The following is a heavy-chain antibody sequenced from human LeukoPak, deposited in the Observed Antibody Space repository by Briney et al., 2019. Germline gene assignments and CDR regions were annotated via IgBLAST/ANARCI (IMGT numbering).Heavy chain of an antibody. J-gene: IGHJ5*02. Sequence: SETLSLTCTVSGGSISSYYWSWIRQPPGKGLEWIGYIYHSGSTNYSPSLKSRVTISIDTSKNQFSLKLSSVTAADTAVYYCVRDQGTWWFDPWGQGTLVTVSS. CDR1: GGSISSYY. D-gene: IGHD1-1*01. CDR3: VRDQGTWWFDP. V-gene: IGHV4-59*01. CDR2: IYHSGST.